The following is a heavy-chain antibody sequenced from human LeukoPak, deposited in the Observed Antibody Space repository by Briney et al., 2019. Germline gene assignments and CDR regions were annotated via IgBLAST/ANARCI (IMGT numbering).Heavy chain of an antibody. CDR3: ARGFDY. V-gene: IGHV3-30*04. J-gene: IGHJ4*02. Sequence: GRSLRLSCAASGFTFSSYAMHGVRQAPGKGLEWVAVISYDGSNKYYADSVKGRFTISRDNSKNTLYLQMNSLRAEDTAVYYCARGFDYWGQGTLVTVSS. CDR2: ISYDGSNK. CDR1: GFTFSSYA.